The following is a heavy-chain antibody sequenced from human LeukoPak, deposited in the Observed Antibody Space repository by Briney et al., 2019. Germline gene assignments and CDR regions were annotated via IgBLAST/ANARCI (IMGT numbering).Heavy chain of an antibody. CDR3: AREIAARPDY. V-gene: IGHV3-21*01. D-gene: IGHD6-6*01. CDR2: ISSSSSYI. CDR1: GFTFSSYS. J-gene: IGHJ4*02. Sequence: GGSLRLSCAASGFTFSSYSMNWVRQAPGKGLEWVSSISSSSSYIYYADSVKGRFTISRDNAKNSLYLQMDSLRAEDTAVYYCAREIAARPDYWGQGTLVTVSS.